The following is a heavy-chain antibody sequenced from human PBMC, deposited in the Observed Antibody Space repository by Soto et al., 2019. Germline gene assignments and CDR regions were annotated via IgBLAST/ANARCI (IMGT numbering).Heavy chain of an antibody. D-gene: IGHD7-27*01. CDR2: ISSSGSTI. Sequence: GGSLRLPCAASGFTFSDYYMSWIRQAPGKGLEWVSYISSSGSTIYYADSVKGRFTISRDNAKNSLYLQMNSLRAEDTAVYYCATSGDLGYFDYWGQGTRVTAPQ. J-gene: IGHJ4*02. V-gene: IGHV3-11*01. CDR1: GFTFSDYY. CDR3: ATSGDLGYFDY.